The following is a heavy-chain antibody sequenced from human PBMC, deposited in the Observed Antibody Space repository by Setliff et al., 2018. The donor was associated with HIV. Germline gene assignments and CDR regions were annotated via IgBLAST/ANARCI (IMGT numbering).Heavy chain of an antibody. D-gene: IGHD3-22*01. V-gene: IGHV3-33*06. Sequence: GGSLRLSCAASVFNLNIYGMHWVRQAPGKGLEWVAVTWPDGSDKYYVDSVKGRFTISKDNSKNTLYLQMNSLRAEDTAVYYCAKDLYLDSSGWILDYWGQGTLVTVSS. CDR1: VFNLNIYG. J-gene: IGHJ4*02. CDR3: AKDLYLDSSGWILDY. CDR2: TWPDGSDK.